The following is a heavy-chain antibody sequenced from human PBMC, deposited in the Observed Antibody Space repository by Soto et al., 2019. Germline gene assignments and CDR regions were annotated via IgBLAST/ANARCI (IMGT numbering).Heavy chain of an antibody. CDR3: AGDSNGMDV. J-gene: IGHJ6*02. V-gene: IGHV3-30-3*01. CDR2: ISYDGNNK. CDR1: GFTFSSYT. Sequence: GGSLRLSCAASGFTFSSYTMHWVRQAPGKGLEWVAVISYDGNNKYYADSVKGRFTISRDNSKNTLYLQLNSLRAEDTAVYDCAGDSNGMDVWGQGTKVTVS.